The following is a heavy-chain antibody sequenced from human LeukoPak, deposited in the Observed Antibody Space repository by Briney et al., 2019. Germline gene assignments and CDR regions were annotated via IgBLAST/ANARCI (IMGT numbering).Heavy chain of an antibody. CDR2: ISGSGGST. V-gene: IGHV3-23*01. CDR3: AKDLQDIVGVVAATPDY. Sequence: GGSLRLSCAASGFTFNNYGMSWVRQAPGKGLEWVSSISGSGGSTFYADSVKGRFTISRDNSKNTLYLQMNSLRAEDTAVYFCAKDLQDIVGVVAATPDYWGQGTLVTVSS. D-gene: IGHD2-15*01. CDR1: GFTFNNYG. J-gene: IGHJ4*02.